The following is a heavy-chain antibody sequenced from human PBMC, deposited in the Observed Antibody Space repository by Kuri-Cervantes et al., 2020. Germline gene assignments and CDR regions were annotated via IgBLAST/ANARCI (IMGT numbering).Heavy chain of an antibody. CDR3: ARDSDTFGNYDFDS. D-gene: IGHD1-7*01. V-gene: IGHV3-30*01. CDR1: GFTFSSYA. Sequence: LSLSCAASGFTFSSYAMHWVRQAPGKGLEWVAVISYDGSNKYYADSVKGRFTISRDNSKNTLYLQMNSLRAEDTAVYYCARDSDTFGNYDFDSWGPGTQVTVSS. J-gene: IGHJ4*02. CDR2: ISYDGSNK.